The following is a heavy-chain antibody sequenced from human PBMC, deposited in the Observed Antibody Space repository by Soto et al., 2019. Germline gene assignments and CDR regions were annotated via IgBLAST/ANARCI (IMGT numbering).Heavy chain of an antibody. Sequence: GGSLRLSCAASGFSFIRYAMHWVRQAPGKGLEWVAVISFEGNDKYYADSVKGRFTISRDENGNTLYLQMNSLRPEDTAVYYCARDRYLDSYAFDSWGQGTLVTVSS. D-gene: IGHD3-9*01. CDR1: GFSFIRYA. CDR3: ARDRYLDSYAFDS. V-gene: IGHV3-30-3*01. J-gene: IGHJ4*02. CDR2: ISFEGNDK.